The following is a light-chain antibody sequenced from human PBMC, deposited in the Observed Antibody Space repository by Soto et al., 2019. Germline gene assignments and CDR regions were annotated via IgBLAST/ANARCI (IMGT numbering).Light chain of an antibody. CDR2: AAS. J-gene: IGKJ1*01. Sequence: DIQMTHSPSSLSASVGDRVTITCRASQSISSYLNWYQQNPGKAPKLLIYAASSLQSGVPSRFSGSGSGTDFTLTISSLQPEDFATYYCQQSYSTPPTFGQGTKVEIQ. V-gene: IGKV1-39*01. CDR3: QQSYSTPPT. CDR1: QSISSY.